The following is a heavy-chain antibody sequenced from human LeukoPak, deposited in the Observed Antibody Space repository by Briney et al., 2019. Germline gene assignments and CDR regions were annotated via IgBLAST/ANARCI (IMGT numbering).Heavy chain of an antibody. CDR1: GGSISSGDYY. J-gene: IGHJ1*01. D-gene: IGHD3-10*01. Sequence: PSETLSLTCTVSGGSISSGDYYWSWIRQPPGKGLEWIGYIYYSGSTYYNPSLKSRVTISVDTSKNQFSLKLSSVTAADTAVYYCASEGRITMVRGVIMGVQHWARAPWSPSPQ. V-gene: IGHV4-30-4*01. CDR3: ASEGRITMVRGVIMGVQH. CDR2: IYYSGST.